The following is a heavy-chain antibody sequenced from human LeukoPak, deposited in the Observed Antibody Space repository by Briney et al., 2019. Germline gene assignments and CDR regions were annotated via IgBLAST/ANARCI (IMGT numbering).Heavy chain of an antibody. CDR1: GGSISSYY. V-gene: IGHV4-59*01. J-gene: IGHJ4*02. Sequence: SETLSLTCTVSGGSISSYYWSWIRQPPRKGVEWIGYIYYSGTTNYNPSLKSRVTISVDTSKNQFSLKLSSVTTADTAVYYCARARGPTSPIDYWGQGTLFTVSS. CDR3: ARARGPTSPIDY. CDR2: IYYSGTT. D-gene: IGHD1-26*01.